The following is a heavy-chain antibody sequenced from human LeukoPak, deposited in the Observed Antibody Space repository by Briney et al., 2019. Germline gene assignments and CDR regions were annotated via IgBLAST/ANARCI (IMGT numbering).Heavy chain of an antibody. D-gene: IGHD2-15*01. V-gene: IGHV1-18*01. J-gene: IGHJ6*02. CDR1: GYTFTSYG. CDR2: ISAYNGNT. Sequence: ASVXVXXXGSGYTFTSYGIRGVRQAAGQGVEXVGWISAYNGNTNYAQKLQGIVTMTTDTSTSTAYMELRSLRSDDTAVYYCARDLIVVVEEVHLYGMDVWGQGTTVTVSS. CDR3: ARDLIVVVEEVHLYGMDV.